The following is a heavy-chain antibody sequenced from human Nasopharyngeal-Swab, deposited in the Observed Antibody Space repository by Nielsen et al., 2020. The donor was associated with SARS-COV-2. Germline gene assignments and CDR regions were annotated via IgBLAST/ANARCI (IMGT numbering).Heavy chain of an antibody. CDR2: INNSGGNT. CDR1: GFTFRSYA. CDR3: ARRYYYEDY. D-gene: IGHD3-22*01. V-gene: IGHV3-23*01. J-gene: IGHJ4*02. Sequence: GESLKISCAASGFTFRSYAMSWVRQAPGRGLEWVSTINNSGGNTHYAGSVKGHFTISRDNSKNTLYLQMSSLRAEDTAVYYGARRYYYEDYWGQGTLVTVSS.